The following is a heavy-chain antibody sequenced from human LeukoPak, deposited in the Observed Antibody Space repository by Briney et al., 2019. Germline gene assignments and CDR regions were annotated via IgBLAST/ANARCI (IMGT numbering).Heavy chain of an antibody. D-gene: IGHD6-13*01. CDR2: ISGSGGST. Sequence: GGSLRLSCAASGFTFSSYAMSWVRQAPGKGLEWVSAISGSGGSTYYADSVKGRFTISRDNSKNTLYLQMKSLRAEDTAVYYCAKGSSSWYLSGYRSLSFYFDYWGQGTLVTVSS. J-gene: IGHJ4*02. CDR3: AKGSSSWYLSGYRSLSFYFDY. CDR1: GFTFSSYA. V-gene: IGHV3-23*01.